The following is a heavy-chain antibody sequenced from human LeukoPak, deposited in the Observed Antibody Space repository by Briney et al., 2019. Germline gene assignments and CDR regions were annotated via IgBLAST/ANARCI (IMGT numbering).Heavy chain of an antibody. V-gene: IGHV3-7*01. CDR1: GFTFSSYW. J-gene: IGHJ4*02. Sequence: AGGSLRLSCAASGFTFSSYWMSWARQAPGKGLEWVANIKQDGSEKYYVDSVKGRFTISRDNAKNSLYLQMNSLRAEDTAVYYCARLSDGDYSAGGFDYWGQGTLVTVSS. CDR2: IKQDGSEK. D-gene: IGHD4-17*01. CDR3: ARLSDGDYSAGGFDY.